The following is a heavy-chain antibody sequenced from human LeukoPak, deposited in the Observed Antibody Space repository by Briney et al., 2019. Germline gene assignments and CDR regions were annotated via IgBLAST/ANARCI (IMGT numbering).Heavy chain of an antibody. J-gene: IGHJ4*02. CDR1: GYTFTRIY. D-gene: IGHD2-2*01. CDR2: ISASGGST. Sequence: ASVRVSCKASGYTFTRIYMHWVRQAPGQRLEWMGIISASGGSTRSAHKDEGRVTMTRDTSTSTVYMELSRLRSEDTVVYYWVRSSSTSAYFYNWGQGTRVTVSA. V-gene: IGHV1-46*01. CDR3: VRSSSTSAYFYN.